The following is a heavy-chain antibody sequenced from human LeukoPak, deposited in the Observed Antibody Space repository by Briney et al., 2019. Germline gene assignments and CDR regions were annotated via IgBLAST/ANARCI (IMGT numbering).Heavy chain of an antibody. CDR3: ARGGDSSGWVYYGMDV. V-gene: IGHV3-66*02. CDR2: IYSGGST. J-gene: IGHJ6*02. CDR1: GFTVSSNY. Sequence: GGSLRLSCAASGFTVSSNYMSWVRQAPGKGLGWVSVIYSGGSTYYADSVKGRFTISRDNSKNTLYLQMNSLRAEDTAVYYCARGGDSSGWVYYGMDVWGQGTTVTVSS. D-gene: IGHD6-19*01.